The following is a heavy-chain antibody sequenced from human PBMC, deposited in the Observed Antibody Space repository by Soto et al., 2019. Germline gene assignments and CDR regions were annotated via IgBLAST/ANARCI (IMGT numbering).Heavy chain of an antibody. CDR2: IYPGDSDT. D-gene: IGHD3-16*01. CDR3: ARRYGTAFDI. V-gene: IGHV5-51*01. CDR1: GYSFANYW. Sequence: GESLKISCKDSGYSFANYWIGWVRQMPGKCLEWMGIIYPGDSDTRYGPSFQGQVTISADKSISTAYLQWSSLKASDTAMYYCARRYGTAFDIWGQGTMVTVSS. J-gene: IGHJ3*02.